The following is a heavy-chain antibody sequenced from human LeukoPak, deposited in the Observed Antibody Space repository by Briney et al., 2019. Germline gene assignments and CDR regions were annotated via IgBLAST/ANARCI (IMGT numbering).Heavy chain of an antibody. CDR1: GGSISSYY. CDR2: IYTSGST. D-gene: IGHD3-10*01. V-gene: IGHV4-4*07. Sequence: SDTLSLTCTVSGGSISSYYWSWIRQPAGKGLEWIGRIYTSGSTYYNPSLKSRVTVSVDTSKNQFSLKLSSVTAADTAVYYCAAPLRGSGGPGFDPWGQGTLVTVSS. CDR3: AAPLRGSGGPGFDP. J-gene: IGHJ5*02.